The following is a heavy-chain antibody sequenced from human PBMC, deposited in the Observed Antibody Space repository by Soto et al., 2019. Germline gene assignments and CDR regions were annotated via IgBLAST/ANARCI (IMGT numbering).Heavy chain of an antibody. V-gene: IGHV3-23*01. CDR1: GFTFSSYA. D-gene: IGHD3-10*01. CDR3: AKDRSVVVRGVITVHNYYYYGMDV. J-gene: IGHJ6*02. CDR2: ISGSGGST. Sequence: GGSLRLSCAASGFTFSSYAMSWVRQAPGKGLEWVSAISGSGGSTYYADSVKGRFTISRDNSKNTLYLQMNSLRAEDTAVYYCAKDRSVVVRGVITVHNYYYYGMDVWGQGTTVTVSS.